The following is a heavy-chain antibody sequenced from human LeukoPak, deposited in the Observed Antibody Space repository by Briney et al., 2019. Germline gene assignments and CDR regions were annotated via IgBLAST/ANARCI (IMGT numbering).Heavy chain of an antibody. V-gene: IGHV4-4*07. CDR3: ARARDYYDSSSYPNWFVP. CDR2: IYSSGST. J-gene: IGHJ5*02. Sequence: SETLSLTCTVSGGSISSYYWTWNRQPAGKGLEWIGRIYSSGSTNYNPALKSRAIMSVDKSQNPFSLKLSSVTAADSAVCYCARARDYYDSSSYPNWFVPWGRGTLVTVSS. CDR1: GGSISSYY. D-gene: IGHD3-22*01.